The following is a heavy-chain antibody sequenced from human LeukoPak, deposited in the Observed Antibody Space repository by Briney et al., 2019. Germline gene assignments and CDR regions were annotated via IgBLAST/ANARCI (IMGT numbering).Heavy chain of an antibody. V-gene: IGHV4-34*01. Sequence: SGGSLRLSCTVSGFTFSDYYWSWIRQPPGKGLEWIGEINHSGSTNYNPSLKSRVTISVDTSKNQFSLKLSSVTAADTAVYYCARGGFGTATIGYWGQGTLVTVSS. D-gene: IGHD5-24*01. J-gene: IGHJ4*02. CDR1: GFTFSDYY. CDR2: INHSGST. CDR3: ARGGFGTATIGY.